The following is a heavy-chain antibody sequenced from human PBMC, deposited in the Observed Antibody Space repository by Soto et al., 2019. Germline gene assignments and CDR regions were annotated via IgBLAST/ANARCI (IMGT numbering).Heavy chain of an antibody. D-gene: IGHD2-15*01. CDR2: IYYSGST. J-gene: IGHJ3*02. CDR3: ARDFCSGGSCYSWPAFDI. CDR1: GGSISSSSYY. Sequence: SETLSLTCTVSGGSISSSSYYWGWIRQPPGKGLEWIGSIYYSGSTYYNPSLKSRVTISVDTSKNHFSLKLSSVTAADTAVYYCARDFCSGGSCYSWPAFDIWGQGTMVTVSS. V-gene: IGHV4-39*02.